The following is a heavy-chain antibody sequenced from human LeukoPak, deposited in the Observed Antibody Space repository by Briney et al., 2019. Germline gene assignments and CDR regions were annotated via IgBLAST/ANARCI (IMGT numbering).Heavy chain of an antibody. CDR3: ARTRGYSNSWNGNWFDP. J-gene: IGHJ5*02. V-gene: IGHV3-30*02. CDR1: GFTFSSYG. D-gene: IGHD6-13*01. Sequence: GGSLRLSCAASGFTFSSYGMHWVRQAPGKGLEWVAFIRYDGSNKYYADSVKGRFTISRDNSKNTLYLQMNSLRAEDTAVYYCARTRGYSNSWNGNWFDPWGQGTLVTVSS. CDR2: IRYDGSNK.